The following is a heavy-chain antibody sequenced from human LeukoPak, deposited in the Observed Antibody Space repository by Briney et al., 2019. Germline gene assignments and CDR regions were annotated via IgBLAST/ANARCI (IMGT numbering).Heavy chain of an antibody. Sequence: PSETLSLTCTVSGGSISSGSYYWSWIRQPAGKGLEWIGRIYTSGSTNYNPSLKSRVTISVDTSKNQFSLKLSSVTAADTAVFYCARQSYSSSWGSYYFDFWGQGTLVTVSS. CDR2: IYTSGST. J-gene: IGHJ4*02. D-gene: IGHD6-13*01. V-gene: IGHV4-61*02. CDR3: ARQSYSSSWGSYYFDF. CDR1: GGSISSGSYY.